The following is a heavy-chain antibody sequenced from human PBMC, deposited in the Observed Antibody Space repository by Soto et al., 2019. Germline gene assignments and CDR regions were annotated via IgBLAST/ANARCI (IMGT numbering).Heavy chain of an antibody. D-gene: IGHD4-17*01. CDR1: GGTFSTFG. J-gene: IGHJ4*02. Sequence: SVKVSCKASGGTFSTFGISWVRQAPGQGLEWMGGIIPFFGTARYSQKFEDRVTITADESTNTVYMDLRSLTSEDTAIYYCAKSAPMDAGDKYYYDFWGQGALVTVSS. V-gene: IGHV1-69*13. CDR2: IIPFFGTA. CDR3: AKSAPMDAGDKYYYDF.